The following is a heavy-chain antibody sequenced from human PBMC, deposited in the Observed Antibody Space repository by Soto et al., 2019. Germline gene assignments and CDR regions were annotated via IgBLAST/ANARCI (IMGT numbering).Heavy chain of an antibody. D-gene: IGHD1-26*01. CDR2: ISGSGGST. Sequence: SLRVSCAFSGFIFSSYSMNLVRQAPGKGLEWVSGISGSGGSTYYADSVKGRFTISRDNSKNTLHLQMNSLRAEDTAVYYCAKGSVSVPRPVRMDVWGQGTTVTVSS. CDR3: AKGSVSVPRPVRMDV. V-gene: IGHV3-23*01. CDR1: GFIFSSYS. J-gene: IGHJ6*02.